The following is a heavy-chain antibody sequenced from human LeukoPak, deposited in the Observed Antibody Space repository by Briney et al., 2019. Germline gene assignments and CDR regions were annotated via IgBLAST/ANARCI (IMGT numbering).Heavy chain of an antibody. D-gene: IGHD6-13*01. V-gene: IGHV4-31*03. CDR3: AGDSSSWSLASVY. J-gene: IGHJ4*02. CDR1: GGSISSGGYY. Sequence: SQTLSLTCTVSGGSISSGGYYWSWIRQHPGKGLEWIVYIYYSGSTYYNPSLKSRVTISVDTSKNQFSLKLSSVTAADTAVYYCAGDSSSWSLASVYWGQGTLVTVSS. CDR2: IYYSGST.